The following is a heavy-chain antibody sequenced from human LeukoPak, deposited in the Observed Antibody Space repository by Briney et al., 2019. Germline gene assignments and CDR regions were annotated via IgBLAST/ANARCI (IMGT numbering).Heavy chain of an antibody. V-gene: IGHV3-21*01. CDR1: GFTFSSFS. D-gene: IGHD3-22*01. Sequence: GGSLRLSCAASGFTFSSFSMNWVRQAPGKGLEWVSSISSSSSYIYYADSVKGRFTISRDNAKNSLYLQMNSLRAEDTAVYYCARRVQTYYYDSSGYAVFDYWGQGTLVTVSS. J-gene: IGHJ4*02. CDR3: ARRVQTYYYDSSGYAVFDY. CDR2: ISSSSSYI.